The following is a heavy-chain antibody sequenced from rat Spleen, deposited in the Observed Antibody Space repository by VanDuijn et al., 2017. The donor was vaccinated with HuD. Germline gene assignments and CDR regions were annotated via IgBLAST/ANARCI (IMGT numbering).Heavy chain of an antibody. CDR3: ASGIAAFDY. J-gene: IGHJ2*01. CDR2: IGGNGNT. V-gene: IGHV2S61*01. CDR1: GFSLSSYG. D-gene: IGHD1-2*01. Sequence: QVQLKESGPGLVQPSQTLSLTCTVSGFSLSSYGVIWVRQPPGKGLEWMGVIGGNGNTNYNSALKSRLSISTDTTKSQVFLKMNNLQTEDTSMYCCASGIAAFDYWGQGVMVTVSS.